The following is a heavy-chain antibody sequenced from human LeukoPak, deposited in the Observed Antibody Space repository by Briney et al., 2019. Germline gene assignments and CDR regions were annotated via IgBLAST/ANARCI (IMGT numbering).Heavy chain of an antibody. CDR1: GFTFSDYN. CDR2: ITNGGSTI. V-gene: IGHV3-11*01. CDR3: AKTTTGYSSGRYPGWPVDY. Sequence: GESLRLSWAASGFTFSDYNMNWVRQAPGKGLEWVSYITNGGSTIHHADSVKGRFTISRDNAKKTLYLQMNSLRAEDTAVYYCAKTTTGYSSGRYPGWPVDYWGQGTLVTVSS. J-gene: IGHJ4*02. D-gene: IGHD6-19*01.